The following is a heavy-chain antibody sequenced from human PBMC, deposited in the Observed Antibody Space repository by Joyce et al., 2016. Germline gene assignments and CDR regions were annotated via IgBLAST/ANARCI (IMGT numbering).Heavy chain of an antibody. D-gene: IGHD5-12*01. CDR3: ARGGGYTAFDY. V-gene: IGHV3-74*03. J-gene: IGHJ4*02. CDR1: GFTFSNYW. CDR2: INTYGSTT. Sequence: EVQLVESGGGLVQPGGSLRLSCVASGFTFSNYWMHWVRQAPGKGLLWVSRINTYGSTTKYADAVKGRFTISRDNAKSTLYLQMNSLGAEDTAVYYCARGGGYTAFDYWGQGTLVTVST.